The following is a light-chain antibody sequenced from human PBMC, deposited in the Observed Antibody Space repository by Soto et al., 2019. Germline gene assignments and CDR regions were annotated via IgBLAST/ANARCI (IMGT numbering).Light chain of an antibody. CDR3: QQYDEWPLT. CDR1: QNVKTR. J-gene: IGKJ4*01. Sequence: EKVMTQSPATLSVSPGERATLSCRASQNVKTRLAWYQQKPGQAPRLLIFDAFTRATGIPARFSGSASGTDFTLTISSLQSEGSAVYYCQQYDEWPLTFGGGTKVEIK. V-gene: IGKV3-15*01. CDR2: DAF.